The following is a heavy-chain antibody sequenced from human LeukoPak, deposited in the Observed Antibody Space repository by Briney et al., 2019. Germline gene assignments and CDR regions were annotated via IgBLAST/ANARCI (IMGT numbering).Heavy chain of an antibody. Sequence: RASVKVSCKASGYTFTDYYMHWVRQAPGQGLEWMGWINPNSGDTNYAQKFQGRVTVTRDTSISTAYMELSRLRSDDTAVYYCARGGLRGSYYEYFHHWGQGTLVSVSS. V-gene: IGHV1-2*02. J-gene: IGHJ1*01. CDR3: ARGGLRGSYYEYFHH. CDR1: GYTFTDYY. CDR2: INPNSGDT. D-gene: IGHD1-26*01.